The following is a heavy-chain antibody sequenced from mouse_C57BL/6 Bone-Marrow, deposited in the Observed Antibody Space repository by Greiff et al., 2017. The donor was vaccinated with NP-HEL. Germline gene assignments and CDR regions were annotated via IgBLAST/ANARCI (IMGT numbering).Heavy chain of an antibody. J-gene: IGHJ4*01. CDR1: GFNFKDDY. CDR2: IDPENGDT. D-gene: IGHD1-1*01. V-gene: IGHV14-4*01. Sequence: VQLQQSGAELVRPGASVKLSCTVSGFNFKDDYMHWVKQRPEQGLEWIGWIDPENGDTEYASKFPGKATLTADTSSNTAYLQLSSLTSEDTAVYYCTTGGSSPYAMDYWGQGTSITVSS. CDR3: TTGGSSPYAMDY.